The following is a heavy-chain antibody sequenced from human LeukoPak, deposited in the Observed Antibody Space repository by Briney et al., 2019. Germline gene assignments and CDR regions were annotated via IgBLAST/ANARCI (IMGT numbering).Heavy chain of an antibody. CDR3: AKXXXXXSILDS. J-gene: IGHJ4*02. Sequence: PGGSLRLSCAASGFTFRNYAMSWVRQAPGKGLEWVSTLSGNNVDTYNADSVKGRFSISRDNSKEILFLHLNSLRAEDTAIYYCAKXXXXXSILDSWGRGTLVTVSS. CDR1: GFTFRNYA. V-gene: IGHV3-23*01. CDR2: LSGNNVDT.